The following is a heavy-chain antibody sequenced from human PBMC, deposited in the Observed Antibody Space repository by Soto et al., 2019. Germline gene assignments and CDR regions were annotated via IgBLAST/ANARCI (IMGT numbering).Heavy chain of an antibody. J-gene: IGHJ4*02. CDR3: ARSMPSAPDGYNPYYFDY. CDR1: GYSFTSYW. V-gene: IGHV5-51*01. CDR2: IYPGDSDT. Sequence: GESLKISCKGSGYSFTSYWIGWVRQMPGKGLEWMGIIYPGDSDTRYSPSFQGQVPISADKSISTAYLQWSSLKASDTAMYYCARSMPSAPDGYNPYYFDYWGQGTLVTVSS. D-gene: IGHD5-12*01.